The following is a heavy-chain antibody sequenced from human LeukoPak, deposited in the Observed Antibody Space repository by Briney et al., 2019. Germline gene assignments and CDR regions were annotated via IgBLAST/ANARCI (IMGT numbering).Heavy chain of an antibody. Sequence: SETLSLTCTVSGGSISSYYWSWIRQPPGKGLEWIGYIYYSGSTNYNPSLKSRVTISVDTSKNQFSLKLSSVTAADTALYYCARNYDFWSGLDYWGQGTLVSVSS. CDR2: IYYSGST. CDR1: GGSISSYY. J-gene: IGHJ4*02. V-gene: IGHV4-59*01. CDR3: ARNYDFWSGLDY. D-gene: IGHD3-3*01.